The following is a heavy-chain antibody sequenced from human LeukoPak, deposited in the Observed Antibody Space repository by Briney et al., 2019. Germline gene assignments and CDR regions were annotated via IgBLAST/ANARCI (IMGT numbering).Heavy chain of an antibody. CDR1: GFTFSSYG. V-gene: IGHV3-30*18. D-gene: IGHD3-10*01. CDR2: ISYDGSNK. J-gene: IGHJ4*02. Sequence: GRSLRLSCAASGFTFSSYGMHWVRQAPGKGPEWVAVISYDGSNKYYADSVKGRFTISRDNSKNTLYLQMNSLRAEDTAVYYCAKDDGGAMVRGVPDYWGQGTLVTVSS. CDR3: AKDDGGAMVRGVPDY.